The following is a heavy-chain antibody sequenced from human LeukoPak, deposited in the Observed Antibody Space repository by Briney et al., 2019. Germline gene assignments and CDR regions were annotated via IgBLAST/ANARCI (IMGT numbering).Heavy chain of an antibody. CDR1: GFTFSSYA. D-gene: IGHD1-26*01. Sequence: GGSLRLSCAASGFTFSSYAMSWVRQAPGKGLEWVSAISGSGGSTYYADSVKGRFTISRDNSKNTLYLQMNSLRAEDTAVYYCAKDEEEAPREPSLLCDYWGQGTLVTVSS. CDR2: ISGSGGST. CDR3: AKDEEEAPREPSLLCDY. V-gene: IGHV3-23*01. J-gene: IGHJ4*02.